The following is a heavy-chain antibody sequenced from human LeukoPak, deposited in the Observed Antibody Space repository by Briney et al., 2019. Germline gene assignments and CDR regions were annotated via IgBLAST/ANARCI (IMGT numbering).Heavy chain of an antibody. Sequence: GGSLTLSCAASGFTFSNSWMTWLRQAPGKGLEWVAHIKEDGTDKYYVDSVTGRFTISRDNTINSLYLRMSSLRAEDTAVYYCATWSDAWEFDSWGQGTLVSVSS. J-gene: IGHJ4*02. CDR3: ATWSDAWEFDS. D-gene: IGHD1-26*01. CDR1: GFTFSNSW. CDR2: IKEDGTDK. V-gene: IGHV3-7*05.